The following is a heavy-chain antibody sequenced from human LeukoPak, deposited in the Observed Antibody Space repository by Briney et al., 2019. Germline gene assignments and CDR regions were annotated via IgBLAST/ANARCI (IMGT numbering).Heavy chain of an antibody. V-gene: IGHV3-53*01. CDR1: GFTFSTFA. Sequence: GGSLRLSCVASGFTFSTFAMNWVRQAPGKGLEWVSVIYSGGSTYYADSVKGRFTISRDNSKNTLYLQMNSLRAEDTAVYYCARVKAGYYYYMDVWGKGTTVTVSS. D-gene: IGHD3-10*01. J-gene: IGHJ6*03. CDR3: ARVKAGYYYYMDV. CDR2: IYSGGST.